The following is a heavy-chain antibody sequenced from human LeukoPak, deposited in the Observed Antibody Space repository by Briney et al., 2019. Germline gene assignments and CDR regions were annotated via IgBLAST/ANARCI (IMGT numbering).Heavy chain of an antibody. Sequence: GGSLRFSCAASGFTFSSYSMNWVRQAPGKGLEWVSSISSSSSYIYYADSVKGRFTISRDNAKNSLYLQMNSLRAEDTAVYYCAREGYSSGLGAFDIWGQGTMVTVSS. D-gene: IGHD6-19*01. CDR2: ISSSSSYI. CDR3: AREGYSSGLGAFDI. CDR1: GFTFSSYS. J-gene: IGHJ3*02. V-gene: IGHV3-21*01.